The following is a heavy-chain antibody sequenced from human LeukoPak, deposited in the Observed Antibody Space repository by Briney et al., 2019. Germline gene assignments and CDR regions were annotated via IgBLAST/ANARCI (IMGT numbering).Heavy chain of an antibody. V-gene: IGHV3-15*01. J-gene: IGHJ4*02. D-gene: IGHD4-11*01. CDR2: IKSKTDGGTT. CDR3: TTMTTPSSYFDY. CDR1: GFTFSNAW. Sequence: GGSLRLSCAASGFTFSNAWMSWVRQAPGMGLEWVGRIKSKTDGGTTDYAAPVKGRFTISRDDSKNTLYLQMNSLKTEDTAVYYCTTMTTPSSYFDYWGQGTLVTVSS.